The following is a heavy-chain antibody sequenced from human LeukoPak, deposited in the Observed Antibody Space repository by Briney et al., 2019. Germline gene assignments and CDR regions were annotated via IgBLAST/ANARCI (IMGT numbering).Heavy chain of an antibody. CDR2: IWYDGSNK. J-gene: IGHJ4*02. CDR3: ARWQSSGWYGLDY. Sequence: GGSLRLSCAASGFTFSSYGMHWVHQAPGKGLEWVAVIWYDGSNKYYADSVKGRFTISRDNSKNTLYLQMNSLRAEDTAVYYCARWQSSGWYGLDYWGQGTLVTVSS. D-gene: IGHD6-19*01. CDR1: GFTFSSYG. V-gene: IGHV3-33*01.